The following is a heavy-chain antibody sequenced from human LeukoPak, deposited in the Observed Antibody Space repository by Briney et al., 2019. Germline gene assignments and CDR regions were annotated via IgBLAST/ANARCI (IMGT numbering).Heavy chain of an antibody. CDR1: GYSISSGYY. V-gene: IGHV4-38-2*02. CDR2: IYHSGST. Sequence: LETLSLTCTVSGYSISSGYYWGWIRQPPGKGLEWIGSIYHSGSTYYNPSLKSRVTISVDTSKNQFSLKLSSVTAADTAVYYCARASRPGAFDIWGQGTMVTVSS. CDR3: ARASRPGAFDI. J-gene: IGHJ3*02.